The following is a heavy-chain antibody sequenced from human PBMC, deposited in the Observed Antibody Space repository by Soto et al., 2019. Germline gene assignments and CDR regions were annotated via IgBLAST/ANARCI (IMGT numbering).Heavy chain of an antibody. V-gene: IGHV3-15*07. CDR2: IKSKTDGGTA. CDR1: GFTFSNAW. CDR3: ATDRGYSGSGSFDY. Sequence: PGGSLRLSCAASGFTFSNAWMNWVRQAPGKGLEWVGRIKSKTDGGTADHAAPVNGRFTISRDNSKNTLYLQMNSLKTEDTAVYYCATDRGYSGSGSFDYWGQGTLVTVSS. J-gene: IGHJ4*02. D-gene: IGHD3-10*01.